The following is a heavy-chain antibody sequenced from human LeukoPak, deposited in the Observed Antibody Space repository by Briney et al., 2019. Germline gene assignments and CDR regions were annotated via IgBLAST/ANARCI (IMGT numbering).Heavy chain of an antibody. V-gene: IGHV3-30*02. D-gene: IGHD3-3*01. CDR3: AKSIAIVGSEAFDF. Sequence: PGGSLRLSRAASGFIFPDYGIQWVRQAPGKGLEWVTSIWHDGTHKSYADSVKGRFTVARDNSKNTVYLQMNGLKGEDTAVYYCAKSIAIVGSEAFDFWSQGTMVTVSS. CDR2: IWHDGTHK. J-gene: IGHJ3*01. CDR1: GFIFPDYG.